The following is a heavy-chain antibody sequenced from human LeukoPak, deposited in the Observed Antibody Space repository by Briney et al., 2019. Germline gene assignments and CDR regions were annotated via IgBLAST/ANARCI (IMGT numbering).Heavy chain of an antibody. D-gene: IGHD5-24*01. Sequence: SETLSLTCTVSGGSINSYYWSWIRQPPGKGLEWIGYTYYSGSTNYNPSLKSRVTISVDTSKNQFSLKMSSVTAADTAVYYCARARDGHINNWFDPWGQGTLVTVSS. J-gene: IGHJ5*02. CDR3: ARARDGHINNWFDP. CDR2: TYYSGST. CDR1: GGSINSYY. V-gene: IGHV4-59*01.